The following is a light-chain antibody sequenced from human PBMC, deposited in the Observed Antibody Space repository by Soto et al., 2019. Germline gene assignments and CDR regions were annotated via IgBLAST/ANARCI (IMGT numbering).Light chain of an antibody. CDR2: GAY. CDR3: QHHNIYSQT. CDR1: QSIRNY. J-gene: IGKJ1*01. V-gene: IGKV1-5*01. Sequence: DIQMTQSPTTLSASVGDRVTITCRASQSIRNYLAWYQQMPGKAPKLLIYGAYNLQSGVPSRFSGSGSGKEFTLTISSLQPDDFATYFSQHHNIYSQTVGHGTNVEIK.